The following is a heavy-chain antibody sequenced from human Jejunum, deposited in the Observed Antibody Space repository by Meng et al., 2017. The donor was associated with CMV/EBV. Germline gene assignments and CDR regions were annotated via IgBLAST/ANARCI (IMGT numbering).Heavy chain of an antibody. V-gene: IGHV1-18*01. CDR1: G. Sequence: GISWVQQAPGQGIKWLGWISTYNGKTNNEEKLQGRDTMTTDISTCTAYIELRSLRSDGTAVYFCARDYPVSPSVIVVISHHDYWGQGTLVTVSS. CDR2: ISTYNGKT. J-gene: IGHJ4*02. CDR3: ARDYPVSPSVIVVISHHDY. D-gene: IGHD3-22*01.